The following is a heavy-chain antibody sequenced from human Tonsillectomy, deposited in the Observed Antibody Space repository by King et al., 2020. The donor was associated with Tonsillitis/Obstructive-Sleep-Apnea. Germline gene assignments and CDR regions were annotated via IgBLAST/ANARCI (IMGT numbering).Heavy chain of an antibody. CDR1: GFIFSTYN. CDR3: AGGSYNIGGGGC. CDR2: ISASSKSI. D-gene: IGHD2/OR15-2a*01. Sequence: VQLVESGGALIQPGGSLRLSCTASGFIFSTYNMNWVRQAPGKGLEWISYISASSKSIYYADSVKGRFTISRDNAKNSLYLQMNSLKDEDSAIYSCAGGSYNIGGGGCWGQGTLVTVSS. J-gene: IGHJ4*02. V-gene: IGHV3-48*02.